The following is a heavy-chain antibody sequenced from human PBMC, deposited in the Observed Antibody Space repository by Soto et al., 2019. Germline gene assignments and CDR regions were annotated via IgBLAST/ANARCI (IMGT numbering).Heavy chain of an antibody. V-gene: IGHV2-5*02. CDR2: IYWDDDK. Sequence: SGPTLVKPTQTLTLTCTFSGFSLSTSGVGVGWIRQPPGKALEWLALIYWDDDKRYSPSLKSRLTITKDTSKNQVVLTMTNVDPVDTATYYCAHRQILGYFDYWGQGTLVTVSS. CDR1: GFSLSTSGVG. J-gene: IGHJ4*02. D-gene: IGHD2-8*02. CDR3: AHRQILGYFDY.